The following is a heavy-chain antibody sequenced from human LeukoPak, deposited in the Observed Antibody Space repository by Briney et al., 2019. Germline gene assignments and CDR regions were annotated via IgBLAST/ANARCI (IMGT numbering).Heavy chain of an antibody. CDR2: IYYSGNT. J-gene: IGHJ6*03. Sequence: PSETLSLTCSVSGGSISSSSYYWASIRQPPGKGLEWIGDIYYSGNTYYNPSLKSRVTISVETSKNQFSLKLSSVTAADTAVYYCARVVVVPAAIWPHYYYYMDVWGKGTTVTVSS. D-gene: IGHD2-2*01. V-gene: IGHV4-39*07. CDR3: ARVVVVPAAIWPHYYYYMDV. CDR1: GGSISSSSYY.